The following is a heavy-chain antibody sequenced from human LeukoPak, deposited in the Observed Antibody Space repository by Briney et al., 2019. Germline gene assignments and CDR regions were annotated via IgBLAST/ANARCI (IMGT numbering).Heavy chain of an antibody. CDR2: ITPILGIA. Sequence: SVTVSCKASGGTFSSYTISWVRQAPGQGLEWMGRITPILGIANYAQKFQGRVTITADKSTSTAYMELSSLRSEDTAVYYCARDSMGQYQLLYSSSWGQGTLVTVSS. D-gene: IGHD2-2*02. J-gene: IGHJ5*02. CDR1: GGTFSSYT. V-gene: IGHV1-69*04. CDR3: ARDSMGQYQLLYSSS.